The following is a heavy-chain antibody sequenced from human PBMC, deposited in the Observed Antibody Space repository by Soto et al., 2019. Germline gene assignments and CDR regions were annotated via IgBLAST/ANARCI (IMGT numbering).Heavy chain of an antibody. D-gene: IGHD3-22*01. CDR2: ISAYNGNT. V-gene: IGHV1-18*01. CDR3: ARTSKGTYYYDSSGYLDY. J-gene: IGHJ4*02. CDR1: GYTFTSYG. Sequence: QVQLVQSGAEVKKPGASVKVSCKASGYTFTSYGISWVRQAPGQGLEWMGWISAYNGNTNYAQKLQGRVTMTTDTSTRTAYMELRSLRDDDTAVYYCARTSKGTYYYDSSGYLDYWGQGTLVTVSS.